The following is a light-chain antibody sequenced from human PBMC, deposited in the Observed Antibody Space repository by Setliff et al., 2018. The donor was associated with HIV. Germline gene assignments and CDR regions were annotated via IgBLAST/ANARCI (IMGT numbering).Light chain of an antibody. CDR3: QSYDNRLSGGV. CDR1: SSNIGTYD. V-gene: IGLV1-40*01. J-gene: IGLJ3*02. Sequence: QSALTQPPSVSGAPGQRVTIACTGNSSNIGTYDVHWYQQSPGAAPKLLIYSNSDRPSGVPARFSASKSATSASLAITGLQADDEGDYYCQSYDNRLSGGVFGGGTKGTVL. CDR2: SNS.